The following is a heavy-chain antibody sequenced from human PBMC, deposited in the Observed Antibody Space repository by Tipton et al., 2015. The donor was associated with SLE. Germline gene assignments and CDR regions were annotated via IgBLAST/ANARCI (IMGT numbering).Heavy chain of an antibody. D-gene: IGHD3-3*01. CDR2: ISYDGSNK. Sequence: QLVQSGGGVVQPGRSLRLSCAASGFTFSSYAMHWVRQAPGKGLEWVAVISYDGSNKYYADSVKGRFTISRDNSKNTLYLQMNSLRAEDTAVYYCARGGGSWRVVILSEYFQHWGQGTLVTVSS. V-gene: IGHV3-30*04. CDR1: GFTFSSYA. CDR3: ARGGGSWRVVILSEYFQH. J-gene: IGHJ1*01.